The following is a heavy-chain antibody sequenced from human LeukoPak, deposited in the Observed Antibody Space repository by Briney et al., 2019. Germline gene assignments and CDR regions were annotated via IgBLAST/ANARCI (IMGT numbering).Heavy chain of an antibody. V-gene: IGHV3-73*01. CDR1: GFTFSGYA. Sequence: GGSLRLSCAASGFTFSGYAMHWVRQASGKGLEWVGRIRSKANSYATAYAASVKGTFTISRDESKNTAYLQMNSLTTEDTAVYYCTRPDDYGDYWGQGTLVTVSS. J-gene: IGHJ4*02. CDR2: IRSKANSYAT. CDR3: TRPDDYGDY.